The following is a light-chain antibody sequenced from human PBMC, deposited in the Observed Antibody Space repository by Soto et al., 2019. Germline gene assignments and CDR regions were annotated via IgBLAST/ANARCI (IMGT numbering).Light chain of an antibody. CDR1: QSVSSN. CDR2: GAS. V-gene: IGKV3-15*01. Sequence: EIVMTQSPATLSVSPGERATLSCRASQSVSSNLAWYQQKSGQAPRLLIYGASTRATGIPARFSGSGSGTEFTLTISSLQSEDFAVYYCQQYNNWPRTFGQGTQVDIK. J-gene: IGKJ1*01. CDR3: QQYNNWPRT.